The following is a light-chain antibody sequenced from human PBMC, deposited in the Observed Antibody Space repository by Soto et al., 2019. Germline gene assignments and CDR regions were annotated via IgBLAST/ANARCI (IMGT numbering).Light chain of an antibody. J-gene: IGLJ2*01. Sequence: QCALTQPASVSGSPGQSITISCTGTSSDVGSYNLVSWYQQHPGKAPKLMIYEVSKRPSGVSNRFSGSKSGNTASLTISGLQAEDEADYYCCSYAGRDVVFGGGTKVTVL. CDR2: EVS. CDR3: CSYAGRDVV. V-gene: IGLV2-23*02. CDR1: SSDVGSYNL.